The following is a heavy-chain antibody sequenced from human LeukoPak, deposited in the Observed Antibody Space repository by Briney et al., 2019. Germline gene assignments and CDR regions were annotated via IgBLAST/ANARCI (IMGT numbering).Heavy chain of an antibody. J-gene: IGHJ3*02. CDR1: GFTFSSYS. CDR2: ISSSSSYI. Sequence: GGSLRLSCAASGFTFSSYSMNWVRQAPGKGLEWVSSISSSSSYIYYADSVKGRFTISRDNAKNSLYLQMNSLRAEDTAVYYCARLKSSSFYAFDIWGQGTMVTVSS. V-gene: IGHV3-21*01. CDR3: ARLKSSSFYAFDI. D-gene: IGHD6-13*01.